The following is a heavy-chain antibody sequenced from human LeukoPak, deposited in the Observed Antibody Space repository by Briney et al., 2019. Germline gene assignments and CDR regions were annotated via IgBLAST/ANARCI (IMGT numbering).Heavy chain of an antibody. V-gene: IGHV4-39*01. Sequence: SETLSLTCTVSGGSISSSSYYWGWIRQPPGKGLEWIGSIYYSGSTYYNPSLKSRVTISVDTSKNQFSLKLSSVTAADTAVYYCARGSERIRLRGFDYWGQGTLVTVSS. CDR2: IYYSGST. D-gene: IGHD5-12*01. CDR3: ARGSERIRLRGFDY. J-gene: IGHJ4*02. CDR1: GGSISSSSYY.